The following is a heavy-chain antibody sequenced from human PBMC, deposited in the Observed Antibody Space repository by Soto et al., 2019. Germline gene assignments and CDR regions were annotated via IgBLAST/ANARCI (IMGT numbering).Heavy chain of an antibody. CDR3: ARIRGIAAAGYYYYYGMDV. CDR1: GFSLSTSGMC. Sequence: SGPTLVNPTQTLTLTCTFSGFSLSTSGMCVSWIRQPPGKALECLALIDWDDDKYYSTSLKTRLTISKDTSKNQVVLTMTNMDPVDTATYYCARIRGIAAAGYYYYYGMDVWGQGTTVTVSS. CDR2: IDWDDDK. D-gene: IGHD6-13*01. J-gene: IGHJ6*02. V-gene: IGHV2-70*01.